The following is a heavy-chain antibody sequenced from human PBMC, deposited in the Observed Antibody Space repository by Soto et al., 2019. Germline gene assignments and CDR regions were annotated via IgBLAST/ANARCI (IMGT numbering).Heavy chain of an antibody. CDR2: IYPGDSDT. V-gene: IGHV5-51*01. D-gene: IGHD6-13*01. Sequence: GESLKISCKGYVYTFSHNWIAWVRQMPGKGLEWMGAIYPGDSDTRYSPSFRGQVIISADKSISTAYLQWSSLTASDTGTYYCARHAAAAGTECDYWGQGTLVTVSS. CDR1: VYTFSHNW. J-gene: IGHJ4*02. CDR3: ARHAAAAGTECDY.